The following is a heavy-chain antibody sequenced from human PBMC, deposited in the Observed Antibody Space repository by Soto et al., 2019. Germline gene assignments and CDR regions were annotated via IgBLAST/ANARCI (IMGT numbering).Heavy chain of an antibody. J-gene: IGHJ4*02. V-gene: IGHV3-21*06. CDR1: GFTFTRFS. CDR3: ARGSEDLTSNFDY. CDR2: ISSTTNYI. Sequence: GGSLRLSCAASGFTFTRFSMNWVRQAPGKGLEWVSSISSTTNYIYYGDSMKGRFTISRDNAKNSLYLEMNSLRAEDTAVYYCARGSEDLTSNFDYWGQGTLVTVSS.